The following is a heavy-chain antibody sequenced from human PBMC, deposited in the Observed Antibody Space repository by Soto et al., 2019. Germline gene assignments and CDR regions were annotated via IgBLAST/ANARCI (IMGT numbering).Heavy chain of an antibody. V-gene: IGHV3-48*01. J-gene: IGHJ6*03. Sequence: EVQLVESGGGLVQPGGSLRLSCATSGFIVSDCAMNWVRQAPGKGLEWVSYISSSSSVIDYADSVKGRFTVSRDNARNSVYLQMNSLRAEDTAVYYCARDLSWGSNWYYYMDVWGKGTTVTVSS. CDR3: ARDLSWGSNWYYYMDV. CDR1: GFIVSDCA. CDR2: ISSSSSVI. D-gene: IGHD7-27*01.